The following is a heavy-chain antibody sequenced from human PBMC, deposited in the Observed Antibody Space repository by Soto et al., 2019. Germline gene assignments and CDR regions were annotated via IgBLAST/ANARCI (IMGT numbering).Heavy chain of an antibody. CDR3: ATESITMVRGVIHYYYYMDV. V-gene: IGHV1-24*01. Sequence: QVQLVQSGAEVKKPGASVKVSCKVSGYTLTELSMHWMRQAPGKGLEWMGGFDPEDGETIYAQKFQGRVTMTEDTATDTAYMELSSLRSEDTAVYYCATESITMVRGVIHYYYYMDVWGKGTTVTVSS. D-gene: IGHD3-10*01. CDR2: FDPEDGET. CDR1: GYTLTELS. J-gene: IGHJ6*03.